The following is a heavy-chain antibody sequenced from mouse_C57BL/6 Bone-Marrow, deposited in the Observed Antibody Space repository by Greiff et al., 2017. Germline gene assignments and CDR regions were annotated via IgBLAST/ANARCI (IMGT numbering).Heavy chain of an antibody. J-gene: IGHJ2*01. Sequence: VQLQQPGAELVKPGASVKLSCKASGYTFTSYWMHWVKQRPGRGLEWIGRIDPNSGGTNYNEKFKGKATFTADTSSNTAYMQLSSLTTEDSAIYYCARWLLRLLDYWGQGTTLTVSS. CDR3: ARWLLRLLDY. V-gene: IGHV1-62-3*01. CDR1: GYTFTSYW. D-gene: IGHD2-3*01. CDR2: IDPNSGGT.